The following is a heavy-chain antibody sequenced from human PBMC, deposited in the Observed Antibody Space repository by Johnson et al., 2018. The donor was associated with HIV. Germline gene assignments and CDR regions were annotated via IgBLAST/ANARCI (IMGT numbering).Heavy chain of an antibody. CDR1: GFTFSSYW. CDR3: AARIAVADDDAFDI. Sequence: MLLVESGGGLVQPGGSLRLSCAASGFTFSSYWMSWVRQAPGKGLEWVANIKQDGSEKYYADSVKGRFTISRDNSKNTLYLQMNSLRAEDTAVYYCAARIAVADDDAFDIWGQGTMVTVSS. J-gene: IGHJ3*02. D-gene: IGHD6-19*01. V-gene: IGHV3-7*01. CDR2: IKQDGSEK.